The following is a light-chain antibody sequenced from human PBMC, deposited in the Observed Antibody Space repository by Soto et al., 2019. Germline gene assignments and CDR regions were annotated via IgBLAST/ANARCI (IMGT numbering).Light chain of an antibody. J-gene: IGLJ1*01. V-gene: IGLV2-23*01. CDR2: EGF. Sequence: ALTQPASVSGSPRQSITLSCTGTSNDVGTYNLVSWYQQHPGKAPKLTIFEGFKRPSGVSNRFSGSKSGNTASLTISGLQAEDEADYYSSSYAGSTTYVFGTGTKVTVL. CDR1: SNDVGTYNL. CDR3: SSYAGSTTYV.